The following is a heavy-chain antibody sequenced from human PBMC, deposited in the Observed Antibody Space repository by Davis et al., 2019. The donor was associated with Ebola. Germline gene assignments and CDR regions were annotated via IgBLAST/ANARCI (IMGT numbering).Heavy chain of an antibody. D-gene: IGHD4-17*01. CDR2: IWYEGTDG. CDR1: GFSFDAYA. CDR3: ARREPYGDHQIGPDFLRPNRMDL. J-gene: IGHJ6*02. V-gene: IGHV3-33*08. Sequence: GESLKISCEASGFSFDAYAMHWVRQAPGKGLEWVSSIWYEGTDGNYADSVRGRFTISRDNTKNTVSLQMDSLRAEDTAVYFCARREPYGDHQIGPDFLRPNRMDLWGQGTTVIVSS.